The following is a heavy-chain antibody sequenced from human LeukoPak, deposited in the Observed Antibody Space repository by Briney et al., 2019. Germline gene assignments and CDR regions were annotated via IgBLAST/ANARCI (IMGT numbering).Heavy chain of an antibody. V-gene: IGHV1-18*01. Sequence: ASVKVSCKASGYTFTTYSINWVRQAPGQGLEWMGWISAYNGNTKYAQKVQGRVTMATDTSTSTAYMELRSLRSDDTAVYYCARGLGGSGSYFLTFDYWGQGTLLTASS. J-gene: IGHJ4*02. CDR3: ARGLGGSGSYFLTFDY. CDR2: ISAYNGNT. CDR1: GYTFTTYS. D-gene: IGHD1-26*01.